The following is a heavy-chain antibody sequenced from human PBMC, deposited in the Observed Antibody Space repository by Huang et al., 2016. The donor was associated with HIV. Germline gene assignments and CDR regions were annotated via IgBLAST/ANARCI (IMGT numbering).Heavy chain of an antibody. CDR2: INSDGSSS. Sequence: EVQLVESGGGLVQPGGSLRLSCAASGFTFSSYWMHWVRQAPGKGLVVVSRINSDGSSSGYADSVKGRLTISRDNAKNTLYLQMNSLRAEDTAVYYCVRDPRIQSWLNYFDYWGQGTLVSVSS. V-gene: IGHV3-74*01. J-gene: IGHJ4*02. CDR3: VRDPRIQSWLNYFDY. D-gene: IGHD3-22*01. CDR1: GFTFSSYW.